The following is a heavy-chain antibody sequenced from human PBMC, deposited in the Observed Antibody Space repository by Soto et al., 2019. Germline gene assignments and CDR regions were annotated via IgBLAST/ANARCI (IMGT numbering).Heavy chain of an antibody. J-gene: IGHJ4*02. D-gene: IGHD1-1*01. CDR1: GGSMNNNSYY. CDR3: AKPLWKDGIK. V-gene: IGHV4-39*01. CDR2: IYYTGKT. Sequence: SETLSLTCSVSGGSMNNNSYYWGWIRQPPGKGLEWIGTIYYTGKTFYNPSLRSRVTISVDTSRNQLSLNLTSLTVADTAVYYCAKPLWKDGIKWGQGILVTVS.